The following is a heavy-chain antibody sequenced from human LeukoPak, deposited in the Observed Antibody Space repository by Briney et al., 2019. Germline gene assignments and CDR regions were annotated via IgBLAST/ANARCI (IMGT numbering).Heavy chain of an antibody. D-gene: IGHD3-10*01. CDR1: GGSISSYY. Sequence: SETLSLTCTVSGGSISSYYWSWMRQPPGQGLEWIGYIYYSGSTNYNPSLKSRVTISVDTSKNQFSLKLSSVTAADTAVYYCARDSLYGELDYWGQGTLVTVSS. J-gene: IGHJ4*02. CDR3: ARDSLYGELDY. CDR2: IYYSGST. V-gene: IGHV4-59*01.